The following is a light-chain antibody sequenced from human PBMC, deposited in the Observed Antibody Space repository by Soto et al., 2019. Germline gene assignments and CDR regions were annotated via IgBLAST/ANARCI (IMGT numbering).Light chain of an antibody. CDR2: EVS. Sequence: QSALTQPPSASGSPGQSVTISCTGTSSDVGGYNYVSWYQHHPGKAPQLMIYEVSQRPSGVPDRFSGSKSGNTASLTVSGLQAEDEADYYCSSYAGSNNVKMVFGGGTKLTVL. CDR1: SSDVGGYNY. CDR3: SSYAGSNNVKMV. J-gene: IGLJ2*01. V-gene: IGLV2-8*01.